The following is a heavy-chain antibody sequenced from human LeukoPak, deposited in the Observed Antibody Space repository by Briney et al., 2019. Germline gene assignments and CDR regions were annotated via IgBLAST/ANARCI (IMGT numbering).Heavy chain of an antibody. CDR3: ARGRDYDSSGYYCNY. Sequence: ASVTLSFTASGYTCTGNYIHWVRHGPGQGLEWVGWINPNNARTNYGQKFQGGVTMTRDTSIRTAYMALSSLRSDDTAVDYCARGRDYDSSGYYCNYWGQGTLVTVSS. J-gene: IGHJ4*02. V-gene: IGHV1-2*02. CDR1: GYTCTGNY. CDR2: INPNNART. D-gene: IGHD3-22*01.